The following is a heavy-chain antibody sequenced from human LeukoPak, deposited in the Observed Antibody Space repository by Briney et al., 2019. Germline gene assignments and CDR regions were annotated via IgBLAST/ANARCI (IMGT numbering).Heavy chain of an antibody. CDR2: IYHSGST. V-gene: IGHV4-38-2*02. D-gene: IGHD3-10*01. CDR3: ARDDGRFGEFLY. J-gene: IGHJ4*02. CDR1: GYSISSGYY. Sequence: SETLSLTCTVSGYSISSGYYWGWIRQPPGKGLEWIGSIYHSGSTYYNPSLKSRVTISVDTSKNQFSLKLSSVTAADTAVYYCARDDGRFGEFLYWGQGTLVTVSS.